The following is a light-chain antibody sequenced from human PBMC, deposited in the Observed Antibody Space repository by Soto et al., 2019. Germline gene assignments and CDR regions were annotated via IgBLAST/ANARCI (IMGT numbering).Light chain of an antibody. J-gene: IGKJ4*01. CDR3: QQYGSSPLN. Sequence: EIVLTQSPGTLSLSPGETATLSCRASQSVSSNYLAWYQQKSGQAPRFLIYDASSRATGIPDRLSGSGSGTDFTLTSSRLEPEDFAVYDCQQYGSSPLNFGGGTKVEIK. CDR2: DAS. CDR1: QSVSSNY. V-gene: IGKV3-20*01.